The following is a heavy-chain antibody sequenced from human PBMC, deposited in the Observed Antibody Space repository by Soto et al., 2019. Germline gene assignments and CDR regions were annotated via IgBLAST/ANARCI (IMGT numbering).Heavy chain of an antibody. CDR1: GYTFTSYY. CDR3: AREGVRGMDV. Sequence: ASVKVSCKASGYTFTSYYRHWVRQAPGQGPEWMGVIIPSSGATTYAQKFQGRVTMTRNTSISTAYMELSSLRSEDTAVYYCAREGVRGMDVWGQGTTVTVS. J-gene: IGHJ6*02. D-gene: IGHD3-16*01. CDR2: IIPSSGAT. V-gene: IGHV1-46*01.